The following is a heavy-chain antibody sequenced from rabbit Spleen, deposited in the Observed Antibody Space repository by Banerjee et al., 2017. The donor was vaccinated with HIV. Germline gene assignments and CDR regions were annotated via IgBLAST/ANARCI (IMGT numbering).Heavy chain of an antibody. D-gene: IGHD1-1*01. V-gene: IGHV1S47*01. Sequence: QEQLVESGGGLIQPGGSLKLSCKASGFDFSSYGVNWVRQAPGKGLEWIGYIDLVFGITYYASWVNGRFTISSHNAQNTLYLQLSSLTAADTATYFCVRGASTSGYYNLWSPGTLVTVS. J-gene: IGHJ4*01. CDR3: VRGASTSGYYNL. CDR2: IDLVFGIT. CDR1: GFDFSSYG.